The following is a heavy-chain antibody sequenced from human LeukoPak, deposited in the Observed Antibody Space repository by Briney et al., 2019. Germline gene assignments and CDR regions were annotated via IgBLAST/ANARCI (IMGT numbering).Heavy chain of an antibody. CDR2: IYHSGST. V-gene: IGHV4-30-2*01. CDR1: GGSISSGGYS. D-gene: IGHD5-18*01. J-gene: IGHJ5*02. Sequence: SETLSLTCAASGGSISSGGYSWSWIRQPPGKGLEWIGYIYHSGSTYYNPSLKSRVTISVDRSKNQFSLKLSSVTAADTAVYYCARAGYSYGRWFDPWGQGTLVTVSS. CDR3: ARAGYSYGRWFDP.